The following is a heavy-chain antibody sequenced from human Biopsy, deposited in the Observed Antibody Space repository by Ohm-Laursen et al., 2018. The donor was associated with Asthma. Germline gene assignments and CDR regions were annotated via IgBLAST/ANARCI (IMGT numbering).Heavy chain of an antibody. CDR2: IVLGSGDT. CDR3: AAGRTSLNGESLI. J-gene: IGHJ4*02. V-gene: IGHV1-58*01. D-gene: IGHD4-17*01. Sequence: SVKVSCNVSGFPLTAYTFQWVRQARGLGLEWIGWIVLGSGDTNYAQKFQERVTFTRDMSTSTASMELRGLRSEDTAVYFCAAGRTSLNGESLIWGQGTLVSVSS. CDR1: GFPLTAYT.